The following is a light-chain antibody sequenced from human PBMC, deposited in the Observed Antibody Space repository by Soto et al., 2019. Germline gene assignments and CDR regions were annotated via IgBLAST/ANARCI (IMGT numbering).Light chain of an antibody. Sequence: EIVLTQSPATLSLSPGERATLSCRASQSVSSYLAWYQQKPGQAPRLLIYDASNRATGIPARFSGSGSGTDFTLTISSLEPEDFAVHYCQQRSNLFTFGPGTKVDIK. V-gene: IGKV3-11*01. CDR3: QQRSNLFT. J-gene: IGKJ3*01. CDR2: DAS. CDR1: QSVSSY.